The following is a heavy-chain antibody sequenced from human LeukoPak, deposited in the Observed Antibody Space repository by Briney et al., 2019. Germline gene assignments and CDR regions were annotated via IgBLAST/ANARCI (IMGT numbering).Heavy chain of an antibody. CDR1: GGSFSGYY. Sequence: PSETLSLTCAVYGGSFSGYYWSRIRQPPGKGLEWIGEINHSGSTNYNPSLKSRVTISVDTSKNQFSLKLSSVTAADTAVYYCASLYYHSSGYYLGDYWGQGTLVTLSS. D-gene: IGHD3-22*01. J-gene: IGHJ4*02. V-gene: IGHV4-34*01. CDR3: ASLYYHSSGYYLGDY. CDR2: INHSGST.